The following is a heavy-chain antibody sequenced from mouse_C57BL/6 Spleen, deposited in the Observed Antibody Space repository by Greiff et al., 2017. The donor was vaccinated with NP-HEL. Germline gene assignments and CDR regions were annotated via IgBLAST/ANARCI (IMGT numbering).Heavy chain of an antibody. V-gene: IGHV14-2*01. CDR2: IDPEDGET. J-gene: IGHJ4*01. CDR3: APYGSSYYYAMDY. D-gene: IGHD1-1*01. Sequence: VHVKQSGAELVKPGASVKLSCTASGFNIKDYYMHWVKQRTEQGLEWIGRIDPEDGETKYAPKFQGKATITADTSSNTAYLQLSSLTSEDTAVYYCAPYGSSYYYAMDYWGQGTSVTVSS. CDR1: GFNIKDYY.